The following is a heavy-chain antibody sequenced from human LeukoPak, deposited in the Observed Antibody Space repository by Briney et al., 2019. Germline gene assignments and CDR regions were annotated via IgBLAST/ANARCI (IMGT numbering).Heavy chain of an antibody. CDR1: GGSFSGYY. D-gene: IGHD1-26*01. J-gene: IGHJ3*02. V-gene: IGHV4-34*01. CDR3: ARVKWELLDAFDI. CDR2: INRSGST. Sequence: PSETLSLTCAVYGGSFSGYYWSWIRQPPGKGLEWIGEINRSGSTNYNPSLKSRVTISVDTSKNQFSLKLSSVTAADTAVYYCARVKWELLDAFDIWGQGTMVTVSS.